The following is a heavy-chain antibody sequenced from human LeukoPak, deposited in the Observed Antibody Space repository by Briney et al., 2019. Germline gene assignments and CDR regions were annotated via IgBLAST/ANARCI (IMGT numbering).Heavy chain of an antibody. V-gene: IGHV4-59*01. J-gene: IGHJ6*03. Sequence: SETLSLTCTVSGGSISSYYWSWIRQPPGKGLEWIGYIYYSGSTNYNPSLNSRVTISVDTSKNQFSLKLSSVTAADTAVYYCARGLRFLEWGTYYYYYYMDVWGKGTTVTVSS. CDR2: IYYSGST. D-gene: IGHD3-3*01. CDR1: GGSISSYY. CDR3: ARGLRFLEWGTYYYYYYMDV.